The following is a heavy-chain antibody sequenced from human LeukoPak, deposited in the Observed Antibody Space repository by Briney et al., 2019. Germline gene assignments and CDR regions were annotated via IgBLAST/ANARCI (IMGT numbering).Heavy chain of an antibody. V-gene: IGHV4-34*01. J-gene: IGHJ5*02. CDR1: GGSFSGYY. CDR2: INHSGST. CDR3: ARVGGGVIAARPILNWFDP. D-gene: IGHD6-6*01. Sequence: SETLSLTCAVYGGSFSGYYWSWIRQPPGKGLEWIGEINHSGSTNYNPSLKSRVTISVDTSKNQFSLKLSSVTAADTAVYYCARVGGGVIAARPILNWFDPWGQGTLVTVSS.